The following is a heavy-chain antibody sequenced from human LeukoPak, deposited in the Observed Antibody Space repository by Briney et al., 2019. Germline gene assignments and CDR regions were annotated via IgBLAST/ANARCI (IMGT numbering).Heavy chain of an antibody. V-gene: IGHV3-30*18. CDR3: AKSPAYCIGTSCYTVHGMDV. CDR2: ISYDGSNK. D-gene: IGHD2-2*02. J-gene: IGHJ6*02. Sequence: GRSLRLSCAASGFTFSSYGMHWVRQAPGKGLEWVAVISYDGSNKYYADSVKGRFTISRDNSKNTLYLQMNSLRAEDTAVYYCAKSPAYCIGTSCYTVHGMDVWGQGTTVTVSS. CDR1: GFTFSSYG.